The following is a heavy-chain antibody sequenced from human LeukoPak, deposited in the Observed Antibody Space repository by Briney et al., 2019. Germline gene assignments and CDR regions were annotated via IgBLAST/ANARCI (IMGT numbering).Heavy chain of an antibody. V-gene: IGHV3-21*01. CDR1: GFTFSSYS. CDR3: ARRPRGSSGWYGY. Sequence: GGSLRLSCAASGFTFSSYSMNWVRQAPGKGLEWVSSISSSSSYIYYADSVKGRFTISRDNAKNSLYLQMNSLRAEDTAVYYCARRPRGSSGWYGYWGQGTLVTVSS. J-gene: IGHJ4*02. D-gene: IGHD6-19*01. CDR2: ISSSSSYI.